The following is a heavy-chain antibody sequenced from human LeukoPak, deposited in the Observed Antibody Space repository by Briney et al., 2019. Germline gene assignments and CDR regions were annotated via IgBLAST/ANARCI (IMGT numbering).Heavy chain of an antibody. CDR3: ARVGRLLWFGELYYFDY. D-gene: IGHD3-10*01. CDR2: IKQDGSEK. CDR1: GFTFSSYW. V-gene: IGHV3-7*01. Sequence: PGGSLRLSCAASGFTFSSYWMSWVRQAPGKGLGWVANIKQDGSEKYYVDSVKGRFTISRDNAKNSLYLQMNSLRAEDTAVYYCARVGRLLWFGELYYFDYWGQGTLVTVSS. J-gene: IGHJ4*02.